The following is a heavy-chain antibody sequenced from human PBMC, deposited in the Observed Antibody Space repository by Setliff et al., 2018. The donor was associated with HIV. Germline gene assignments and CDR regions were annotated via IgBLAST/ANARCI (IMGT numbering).Heavy chain of an antibody. CDR1: GYTFTNYG. CDR2: IGAKNDNT. CDR3: ARPAATWDFDY. J-gene: IGHJ4*02. V-gene: IGHV1-18*01. Sequence: ASVKVSCKASGYTFTNYGITWVRQAPGHGLEWMGWIGAKNDNTNYARQFRGRVTMTTDTSTNTVYMELRSLTSDDTAVYYCARPAATWDFDYWGQGTLVTVSS. D-gene: IGHD2-2*01.